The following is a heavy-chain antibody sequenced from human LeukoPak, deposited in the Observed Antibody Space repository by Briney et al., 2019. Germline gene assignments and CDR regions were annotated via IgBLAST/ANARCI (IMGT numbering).Heavy chain of an antibody. J-gene: IGHJ4*02. V-gene: IGHV3-30*04. D-gene: IGHD5-24*01. CDR2: VSHDGRNQ. CDR3: GRDPSARVTIDF. Sequence: GGSLRLSCAAPGFTFSNYAMHWVRQAPGKGLEWVAIVSHDGRNQYYAESVKGRFTISRDSSKNTVSLQMNSLTAGDSALYYCGRDPSARVTIDFWGQGTLVTVSS. CDR1: GFTFSNYA.